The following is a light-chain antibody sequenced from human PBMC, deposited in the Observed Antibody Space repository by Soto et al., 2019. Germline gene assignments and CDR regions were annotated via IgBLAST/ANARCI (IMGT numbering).Light chain of an antibody. CDR3: QQYLNSPWT. CDR2: CAS. V-gene: IGKV3-20*01. J-gene: IGKJ1*01. CDR1: QSVSSTY. Sequence: EIVLTQSPGTLSLSPGERATLSCRASQSVSSTYLAWYQQKPGQAPRLLIYCASSRATGIPDRFSGSGSGTDFTLTISRLEPEDFAVYYCQQYLNSPWTFGQGTKVDIK.